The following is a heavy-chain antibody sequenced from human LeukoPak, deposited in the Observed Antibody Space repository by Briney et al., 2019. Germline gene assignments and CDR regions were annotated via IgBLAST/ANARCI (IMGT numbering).Heavy chain of an antibody. D-gene: IGHD4-23*01. CDR2: ISGSGSGT. CDR1: GFTFSSYA. CDR3: VKYTGNSILVRFDY. J-gene: IGHJ4*02. V-gene: IGHV3-23*01. Sequence: GGSLRLSCAASGFTFSSYAMTWVRQAPGKGLEWVSGISGSGSGTYYADSMKGRFTISRDNSKTTLYLQMNSLRAEDTALYYCVKYTGNSILVRFDYWGQGTLVTVSS.